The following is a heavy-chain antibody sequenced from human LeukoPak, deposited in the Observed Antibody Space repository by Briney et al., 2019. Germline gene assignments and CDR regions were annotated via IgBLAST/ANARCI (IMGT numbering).Heavy chain of an antibody. D-gene: IGHD1-1*01. J-gene: IGHJ6*02. V-gene: IGHV3-30*04. CDR1: GFXFSSYI. Sequence: GGSLRLSCGASGFXFSSYIIYWVRQAPGKGLEWVALISYDGSNKYYADSVKGRFTISRDNSKNTLYLQVNSLRAEDTALYYCARDYRSGTPTYGMDVWGQGTTVTVSS. CDR2: ISYDGSNK. CDR3: ARDYRSGTPTYGMDV.